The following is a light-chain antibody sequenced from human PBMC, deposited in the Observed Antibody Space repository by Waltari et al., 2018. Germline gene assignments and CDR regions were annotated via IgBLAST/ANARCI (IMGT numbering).Light chain of an antibody. CDR1: SSNIRRNP. J-gene: IGLJ1*01. CDR2: NNN. CDR3: AAWDDSLNAPYV. V-gene: IGLV1-44*01. Sequence: QSVLTQPPSASGTPGQRVTISCSGSSSNIRRNPVNWYRQLPGTAPKLLIYNNNQRPSGVPDRFSGSKSGTSASLAISGLQSEDEADYYCAAWDDSLNAPYVFGTGTKVTVL.